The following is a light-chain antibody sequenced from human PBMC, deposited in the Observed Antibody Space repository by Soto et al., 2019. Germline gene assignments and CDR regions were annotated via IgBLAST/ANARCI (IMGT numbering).Light chain of an antibody. Sequence: QSALTQPASVSGSPGQSITISCTGTSSDVGSHNLVSWYQQHPGKAPKLMIYEVIKRPSGVSNRFSGSKSGNTASLTISGLQAEDEADYYCCSYASSSTPWVFGGGTKVTVL. CDR1: SSDVGSHNL. J-gene: IGLJ3*02. CDR3: CSYASSSTPWV. V-gene: IGLV2-23*02. CDR2: EVI.